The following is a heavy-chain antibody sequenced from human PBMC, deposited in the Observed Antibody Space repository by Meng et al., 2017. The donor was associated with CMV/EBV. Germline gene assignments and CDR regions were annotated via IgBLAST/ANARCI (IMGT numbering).Heavy chain of an antibody. D-gene: IGHD3-3*01. V-gene: IGHV1-2*02. CDR1: GYTFTGYY. J-gene: IGHJ6*02. CDR3: ARDLYDDFWCGYYFYYGMDV. Sequence: ASVKVSCKASGYTFTGYYMHWVRQAPGQGLEWMGWINPNSGGTNYAQKFQGRVTMTRDTSISTAYMELSRLRSDDTAVYYCARDLYDDFWCGYYFYYGMDVWGQGTTVTVSS. CDR2: INPNSGGT.